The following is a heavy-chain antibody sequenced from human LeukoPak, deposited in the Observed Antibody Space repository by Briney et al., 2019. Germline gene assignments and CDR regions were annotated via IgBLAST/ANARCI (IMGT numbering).Heavy chain of an antibody. V-gene: IGHV1-69*04. CDR1: AATFSSYT. CDR3: AREGGQYSSSSLGY. J-gene: IGHJ4*02. Sequence: SVKVSCTSSAATFSSYTNSWVRQAPGQGLGLMGRIIPILGIANYAQKFQGRVTITADKSTSTAYMELSSLRSEDTAVYYCAREGGQYSSSSLGYWGQGTLVTVSS. CDR2: IIPILGIA. D-gene: IGHD6-6*01.